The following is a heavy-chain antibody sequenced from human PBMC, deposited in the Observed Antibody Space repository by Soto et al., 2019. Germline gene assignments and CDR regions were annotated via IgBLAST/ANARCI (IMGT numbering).Heavy chain of an antibody. J-gene: IGHJ4*02. CDR3: AKGHDIVVVPTVDY. D-gene: IGHD2-15*01. V-gene: IGHV3-23*01. CDR1: GAPFSGYY. Sequence: ETLSLTCAVYGAPFSGYYWTWIRQPPGKGLEWVSGISSTGGGTYYADPVKGRFTISRDNSKNTLYLQMNNLRAGDTALYYCAKGHDIVVVPTVDYWGQGTLVTVSS. CDR2: ISSTGGGT.